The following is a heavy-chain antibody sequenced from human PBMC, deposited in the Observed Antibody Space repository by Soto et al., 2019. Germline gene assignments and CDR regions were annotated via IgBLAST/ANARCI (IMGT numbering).Heavy chain of an antibody. CDR2: IYWNDDK. Sequence: SGPTLVNPTQTLTLTCTFSGFSLRSNGVGVGWIRQPPGKALEWLALIYWNDDKRYSPSPSLKSRLTITKDTSKSQVVLTMTSMDPVDTATYFCAHRLLWSGYSFGYWGQGTLVTVSS. CDR3: AHRLLWSGYSFGY. V-gene: IGHV2-5*01. CDR1: GFSLRSNGVG. J-gene: IGHJ4*02. D-gene: IGHD3-3*01.